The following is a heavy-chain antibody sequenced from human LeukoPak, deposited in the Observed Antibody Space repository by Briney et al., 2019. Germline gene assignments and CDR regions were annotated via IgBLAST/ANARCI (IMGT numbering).Heavy chain of an antibody. D-gene: IGHD3-10*01. CDR3: ARDSYGLGSNYFDP. CDR2: IYHIVNT. Sequence: SETLSLACAVTGASVSSGGSSWAWIRQPPGKGLEWIGYIYHIVNTSYNPSLQSRVTISVDRAKNQVSLRLTSVTAADTAVYYCARDSYGLGSNYFDPWGQGTQVTVSS. J-gene: IGHJ5*02. V-gene: IGHV4-30-2*01. CDR1: GASVSSGGSS.